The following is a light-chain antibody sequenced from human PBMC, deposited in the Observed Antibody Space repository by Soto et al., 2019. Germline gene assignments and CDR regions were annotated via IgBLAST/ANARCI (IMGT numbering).Light chain of an antibody. CDR2: DDS. V-gene: IGLV3-21*02. CDR1: NVGSKS. CDR3: QVWDTSSDKGV. J-gene: IGLJ1*01. Sequence: SYELAQPPSVSVAPGQTATVTCGGNNVGSKSVHWYQQKPGQAPVLVVYDDSDRPSGVPERFSGSNSGNTATLTISRVEAGDEADYYCQVWDTSSDKGVLGTGTKVTV.